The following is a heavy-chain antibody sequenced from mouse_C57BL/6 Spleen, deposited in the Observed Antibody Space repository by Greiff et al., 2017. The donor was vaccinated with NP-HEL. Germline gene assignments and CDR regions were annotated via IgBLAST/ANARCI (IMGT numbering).Heavy chain of an antibody. Sequence: QVQLQQSGAELVKPGASVKISCKASGYAFSSYWMNWVKQRPGKGLEWIGQIYPGDGDTNYNGKFKGKATLTADKSSSTAYMQLSSLTSEDSAVYFCARRGITVVPFAYWGQGTLVTVSA. D-gene: IGHD1-1*01. CDR2: IYPGDGDT. V-gene: IGHV1-80*01. J-gene: IGHJ3*01. CDR3: ARRGITVVPFAY. CDR1: GYAFSSYW.